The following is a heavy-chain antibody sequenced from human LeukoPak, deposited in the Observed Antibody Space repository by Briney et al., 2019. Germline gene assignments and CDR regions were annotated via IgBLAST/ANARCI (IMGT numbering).Heavy chain of an antibody. CDR3: ARLPPWNRAFDI. D-gene: IGHD1-1*01. J-gene: IGHJ3*02. CDR1: GGSISSSSYY. V-gene: IGHV4-39*01. CDR2: IYYSGST. Sequence: SETLSLTCTVSGGSISSSSYYWGWIRQPPGKGLECIGSIYYSGSTYYNPSLKSRVTISVDTSKNQFSLKLSSVTAADTAVYYCARLPPWNRAFDIWGQGTMVTVSS.